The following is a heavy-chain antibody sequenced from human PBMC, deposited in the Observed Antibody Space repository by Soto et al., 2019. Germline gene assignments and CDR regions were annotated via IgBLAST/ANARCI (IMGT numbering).Heavy chain of an antibody. Sequence: QVQLVQSGAEVKKPGSSVKVSCKASGGTFSSYAISWVRQAPGQGLEWMGGIIPIFGTANYAQKFQGRVTITADKSTSTAYMELSSLRSEDXXXXXXXRVELGDYGMDVWGQGTTVTVSS. CDR2: IIPIFGTA. CDR1: GGTFSSYA. D-gene: IGHD7-27*01. V-gene: IGHV1-69*06. J-gene: IGHJ6*02. CDR3: XRVELGDYGMDV.